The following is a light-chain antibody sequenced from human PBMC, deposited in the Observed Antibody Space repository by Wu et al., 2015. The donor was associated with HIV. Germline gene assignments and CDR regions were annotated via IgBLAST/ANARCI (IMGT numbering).Light chain of an antibody. CDR1: QDIRSA. CDR3: QQFNSYPVT. V-gene: IGKV1-13*02. CDR2: DAS. Sequence: AIQLTQSPSSLSASVGDRVTITCRTSQDIRSALAWYQEKPGKAPKLVICDASRLESGVPSRFSGSGSGTDFTLTISSPQPEDFATYYCQQFNSYPVTFGGGTKGGDQT. J-gene: IGKJ4*01.